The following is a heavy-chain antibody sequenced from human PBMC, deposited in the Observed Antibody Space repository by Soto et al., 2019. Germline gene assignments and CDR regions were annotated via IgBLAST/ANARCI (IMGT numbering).Heavy chain of an antibody. Sequence: PSETLSLTCTVSGGSISSSSYYWGWIRQPPGKGLEWIGSIYYSGSTYYNPSLKSRVTISVDTSKNQFSLKLSSVTAADTAVYYCARQGDSSGYYYRWFDPWGQGTLVTAPQ. V-gene: IGHV4-39*01. D-gene: IGHD3-22*01. CDR1: GGSISSSSYY. CDR2: IYYSGST. J-gene: IGHJ5*02. CDR3: ARQGDSSGYYYRWFDP.